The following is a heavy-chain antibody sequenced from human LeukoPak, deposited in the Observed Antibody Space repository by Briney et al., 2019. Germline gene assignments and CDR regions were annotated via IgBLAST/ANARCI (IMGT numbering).Heavy chain of an antibody. CDR1: GFTVSDYY. J-gene: IGHJ4*02. CDR2: ISFSGSTI. D-gene: IGHD2-2*01. V-gene: IGHV3-11*04. Sequence: GGSLRLSCAASGFTVSDYYMTWIRQAPGKGLDWVSYISFSGSTIYYADSVKGRFTISRDNSKNTLYLQMNSLRPEDTSVYFCARSPTSWYFDYWGQGTLVTVSS. CDR3: ARSPTSWYFDY.